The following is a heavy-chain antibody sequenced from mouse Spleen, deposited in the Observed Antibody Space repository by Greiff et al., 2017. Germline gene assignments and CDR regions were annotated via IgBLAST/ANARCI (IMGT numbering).Heavy chain of an antibody. J-gene: IGHJ1*01. CDR2: ISGGGSYT. V-gene: IGHV5-9-2*01. CDR1: GFTFSSYG. Sequence: VQLKESGGGLVKPGGSLKLSCAASGFTFSSYGMSWVRQTPEKRLEWVATISGGGSYTYYPDSVKGRFTISRDNAKNNLYLQMSSLRSEDTALYYCARKNYGSSQYFDVWGAGTTVTVSS. CDR3: ARKNYGSSQYFDV. D-gene: IGHD1-1*01.